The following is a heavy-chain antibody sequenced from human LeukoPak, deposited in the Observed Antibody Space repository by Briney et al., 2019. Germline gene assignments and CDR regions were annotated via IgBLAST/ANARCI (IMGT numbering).Heavy chain of an antibody. CDR2: INPSGGSA. V-gene: IGHV1-46*01. D-gene: IGHD3-22*01. CDR1: GYTFTSYY. CDR3: ARDVASSGYYWD. J-gene: IGHJ4*02. Sequence: ASVMVSCKASGYTFTSYYMHWVRQAPGQGLEWMGIINPSGGSAIYAQNFQGRVTMTRDTSTSTFYMELSSLRSEDTAVYFCARDVASSGYYWDWGQGTLVTVSS.